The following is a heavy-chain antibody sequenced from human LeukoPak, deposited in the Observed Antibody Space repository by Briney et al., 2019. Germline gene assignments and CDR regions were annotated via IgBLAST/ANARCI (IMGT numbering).Heavy chain of an antibody. CDR1: GGAITNDNFY. V-gene: IGHV4-39*01. Sequence: SETLSLTCTVSGGAITNDNFYWGWVRQPPGKGLEWVVSINYGGTTYYNPSLRSRLSISVDTSRTQFFLTLNSVTAADTAVYYCARLFDSWGRGILVTVSS. J-gene: IGHJ4*02. CDR2: INYGGTT. CDR3: ARLFDS.